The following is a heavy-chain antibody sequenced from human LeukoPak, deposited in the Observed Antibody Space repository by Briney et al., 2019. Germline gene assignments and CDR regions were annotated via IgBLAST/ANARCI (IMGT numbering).Heavy chain of an antibody. J-gene: IGHJ4*02. Sequence: GESLRLSCAASGFTVSNTYMNWVRQAPGKGLERVSGISGGGNTYYADSVKGRFTISRDISKNTLYLQMNGLRAEDTAVYYCARGLADCGGDCSDYWGQGTLVTVSS. CDR3: ARGLADCGGDCSDY. D-gene: IGHD2-21*01. CDR1: GFTVSNTY. CDR2: ISGGGNT. V-gene: IGHV3-66*02.